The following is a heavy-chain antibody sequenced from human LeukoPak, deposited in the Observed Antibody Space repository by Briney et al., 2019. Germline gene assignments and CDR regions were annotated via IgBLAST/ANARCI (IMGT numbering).Heavy chain of an antibody. CDR3: AKELAPYYQLHQD. V-gene: IGHV3-30-3*01. Sequence: PGGSLRLSCAASGFTFGSFAMHWVRQAPGKGLEWVAVVSTDGSNQFYADSVKGRFTISRDNSKNTLYLQMDSLRVEDTAVYYCAKELAPYYQLHQDWGQGTLVTVSS. CDR1: GFTFGSFA. CDR2: VSTDGSNQ. J-gene: IGHJ4*02. D-gene: IGHD2-8*01.